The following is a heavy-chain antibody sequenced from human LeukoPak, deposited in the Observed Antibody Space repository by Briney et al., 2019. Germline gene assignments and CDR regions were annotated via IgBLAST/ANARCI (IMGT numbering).Heavy chain of an antibody. J-gene: IGHJ4*02. Sequence: GALVKVSCKASGYTFTSYGISWVRQAPGQGLEWMGWISGYNGNTDYAQKLQGRVTMTTDTSTSTVYMELRSLRSDDTAVYYCAREAFTTRCYDSWGQGTLVTVSS. CDR3: AREAFTTRCYDS. V-gene: IGHV1-18*01. CDR2: ISGYNGNT. CDR1: GYTFTSYG. D-gene: IGHD4/OR15-4a*01.